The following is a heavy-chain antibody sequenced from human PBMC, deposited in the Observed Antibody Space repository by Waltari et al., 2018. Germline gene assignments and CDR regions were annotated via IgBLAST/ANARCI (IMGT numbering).Heavy chain of an antibody. Sequence: QVQLVQSGAEVKKPGASVKVSCKASGYTFTSYAMHWVRQAPGQRLEWMGWTNAGNGNTKYSQKFQGRVTITRDTSASTAYMELSSLRSEDTAVYYCARTLVYYYGSGSYYNFDYWGQGTLVTVSS. D-gene: IGHD3-10*01. CDR3: ARTLVYYYGSGSYYNFDY. V-gene: IGHV1-3*01. CDR2: TNAGNGNT. J-gene: IGHJ4*02. CDR1: GYTFTSYA.